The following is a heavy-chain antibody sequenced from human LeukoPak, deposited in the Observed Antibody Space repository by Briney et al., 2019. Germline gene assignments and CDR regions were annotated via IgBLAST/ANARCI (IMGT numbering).Heavy chain of an antibody. J-gene: IGHJ4*02. CDR3: ARGGEINR. CDR2: ISSNGGST. D-gene: IGHD2-21*01. CDR1: GFTFSSYA. V-gene: IGHV3-64*01. Sequence: GGSLRLSCAASGFTFSSYAMHWVRQAPGKGLEYVSAISSNGGSTYYANSVKGRLTISRDNSKNTLYLQMGSLRAEDMAVYYCARGGEINRWGQGTLVTVSS.